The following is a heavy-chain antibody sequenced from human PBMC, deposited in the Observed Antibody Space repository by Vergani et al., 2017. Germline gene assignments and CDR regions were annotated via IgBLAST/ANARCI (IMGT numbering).Heavy chain of an antibody. Sequence: QVQLQESGPGLVKPSETLSLTCTVSGGSISSYYWSWIRQPPGKGLEWIGYIYTSGSTNYNPSLKSRVTISVDTSKNQFSLKLSSVTAADTAVYYCARERGYYGGNSGPAFDIWGQGTMVTVSS. CDR2: IYTSGST. CDR1: GGSISSYY. D-gene: IGHD4-23*01. CDR3: ARERGYYGGNSGPAFDI. V-gene: IGHV4-59*01. J-gene: IGHJ3*02.